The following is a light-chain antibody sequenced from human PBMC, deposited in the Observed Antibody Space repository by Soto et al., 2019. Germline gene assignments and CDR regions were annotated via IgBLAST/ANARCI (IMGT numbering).Light chain of an antibody. V-gene: IGKV2-28*01. J-gene: IGKJ1*01. CDR1: QSLLHSKGYNY. CDR3: MQALQTPWT. CDR2: LSS. Sequence: DIVMTQSPLSLPVTPGEPASISCRSSQSLLHSKGYNYLDWYMQTPGQSPQLLIFLSSNRASGVADRMIGSGSCTDFTIHIIRGEAEDVVVYYCMQALQTPWTFGQGTKVEI.